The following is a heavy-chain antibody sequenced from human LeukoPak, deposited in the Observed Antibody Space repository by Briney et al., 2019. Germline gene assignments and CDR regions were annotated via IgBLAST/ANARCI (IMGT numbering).Heavy chain of an antibody. V-gene: IGHV4-34*01. Sequence: SETLSLTCAVYGGSFSGYYWSWIRQPPGKGLEWIGEINHSGSTNYNLSLKSRVTISVDTSKNQFSLKLSSVTAADTAVYYCARSFSLVVTAITGYWGQGTLVTVSS. CDR1: GGSFSGYY. J-gene: IGHJ4*02. CDR2: INHSGST. D-gene: IGHD2-21*02. CDR3: ARSFSLVVTAITGY.